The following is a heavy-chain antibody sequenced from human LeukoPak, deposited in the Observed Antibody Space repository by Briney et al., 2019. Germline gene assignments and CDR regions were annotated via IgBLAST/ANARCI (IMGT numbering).Heavy chain of an antibody. CDR1: GGSISSYY. D-gene: IGHD1-26*01. V-gene: IGHV4-59*12. J-gene: IGHJ6*02. CDR2: IYYSGST. Sequence: NSSETLSLTCTVSGGSISSYYWSWIRQPPGKGLEWIGYIYYSGSTNYNPSLKSRVTISVDTSKNQFSLKLSSVTAADTAVYYCARVAPGGLLPYYYYGMDVWGQGTTVTVSS. CDR3: ARVAPGGLLPYYYYGMDV.